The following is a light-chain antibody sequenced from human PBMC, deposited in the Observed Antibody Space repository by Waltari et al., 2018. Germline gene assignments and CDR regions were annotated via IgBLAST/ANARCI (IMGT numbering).Light chain of an antibody. CDR2: AES. CDR1: QSISSY. Sequence: DIQMTQSPSSLSASVGDRVTITCRAGQSISSYLYWYKQKPEKAQQRLIYAESSLQSGVPSRFSGSGSETDFTLTITSLQPEDFATYYCHQTFSHPRPSFGQGTKVDI. V-gene: IGKV1-39*01. CDR3: HQTFSHPRPS. J-gene: IGKJ2*01.